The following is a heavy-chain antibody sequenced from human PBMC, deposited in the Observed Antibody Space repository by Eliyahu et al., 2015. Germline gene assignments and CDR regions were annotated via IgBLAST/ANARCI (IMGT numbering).Heavy chain of an antibody. D-gene: IGHD4-17*01. CDR1: GFSLGGXG. Sequence: EVLLVESGGGVVRPGGSLRLSCAAXGFSLGGXGMTWVRQGGRKGLEWVCSINWSGDSTACAESVTGRFSVSRDTAKNSLYLQMNSVRVEDTASYHCTRGSLEGTVTSWMDPWGQGTLVTVSS. J-gene: IGHJ5*02. CDR3: TRGSLEGTVTSWMDP. CDR2: INWSGDST. V-gene: IGHV3-20*01.